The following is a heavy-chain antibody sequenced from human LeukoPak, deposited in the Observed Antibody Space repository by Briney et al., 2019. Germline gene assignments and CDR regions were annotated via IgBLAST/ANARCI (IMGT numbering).Heavy chain of an antibody. V-gene: IGHV4-34*01. CDR2: INHSGST. J-gene: IGHJ6*02. D-gene: IGHD5-12*01. Sequence: SETLSLTCTVSGGSIGRYYWSWIRQPPGKGLEWIGEINHSGSTNYNPSLKSRVTISVDTSKNQFSLKLSSVTAADTAVYYCARGPPIVATIHYYYGMDVWGQGTTVTVSS. CDR1: GGSIGRYY. CDR3: ARGPPIVATIHYYYGMDV.